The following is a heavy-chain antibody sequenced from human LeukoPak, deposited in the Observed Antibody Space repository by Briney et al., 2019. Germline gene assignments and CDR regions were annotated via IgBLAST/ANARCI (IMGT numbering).Heavy chain of an antibody. CDR3: ASQGHHVKLVGTTLSYFYMDV. D-gene: IGHD1-26*01. J-gene: IGHJ6*03. CDR2: INHSGST. V-gene: IGHV4-34*01. Sequence: KPSETLSLTCAVYGGSFSGYYCSWIRQPPGKGLEWIGEINHSGSTNYNPSLKSRVTISVDTSKNQFSLKLSSVTAADTAFYYCASQGHHVKLVGTTLSYFYMDVWGKGTTVTVSS. CDR1: GGSFSGYY.